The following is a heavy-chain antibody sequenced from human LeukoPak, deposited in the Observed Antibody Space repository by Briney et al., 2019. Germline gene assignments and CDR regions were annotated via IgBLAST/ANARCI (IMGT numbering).Heavy chain of an antibody. Sequence: GGSLRLSCAASGFTFSDYYMSWIRQAPGKGLEWVSYISSSGSTIYYADSVKGRFTISRDNAKNSLYLQMNSLRAEDTALYYCARVREYDFWSGYYSAPNWFDPWGQGTLVTVSS. CDR2: ISSSGSTI. D-gene: IGHD3-3*01. J-gene: IGHJ5*02. CDR3: ARVREYDFWSGYYSAPNWFDP. V-gene: IGHV3-11*01. CDR1: GFTFSDYY.